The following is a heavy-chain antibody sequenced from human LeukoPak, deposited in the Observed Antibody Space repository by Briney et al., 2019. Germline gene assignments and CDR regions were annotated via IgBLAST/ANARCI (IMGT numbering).Heavy chain of an antibody. Sequence: ASVKVSCTSSGYTFTGYYMHWVRQAPAQEFEWMGWLSPNSGDRKFAQEFQGRGSMTRDTSISTAYMELSNLRSDDTAVYYSARATDISSWYLAYWGQGTLVTVSS. J-gene: IGHJ4*02. CDR1: GYTFTGYY. CDR2: LSPNSGDR. V-gene: IGHV1-2*02. CDR3: ARATDISSWYLAY. D-gene: IGHD6-13*01.